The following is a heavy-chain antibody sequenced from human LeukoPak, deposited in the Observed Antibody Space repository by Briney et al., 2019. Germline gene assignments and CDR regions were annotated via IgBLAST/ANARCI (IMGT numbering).Heavy chain of an antibody. CDR2: ISSSSSYI. Sequence: GGSLRLSCAASGFTFSSYSMNWVRQTPGKGLEWVSSISSSSSYIYYADSVKGRFTISRDNAKNSLYLQMNSLRAEDTAVYYFAPALDCIGDSCPVWGQRTRVTVSS. V-gene: IGHV3-21*01. CDR1: GFTFSSYS. D-gene: IGHD2-15*01. J-gene: IGHJ4*02. CDR3: APALDCIGDSCPV.